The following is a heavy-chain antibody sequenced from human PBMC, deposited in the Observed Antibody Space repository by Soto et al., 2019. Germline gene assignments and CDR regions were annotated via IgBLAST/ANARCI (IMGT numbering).Heavy chain of an antibody. J-gene: IGHJ4*02. CDR2: IYYSGST. D-gene: IGHD1-26*01. V-gene: IGHV4-39*01. CDR3: ARWGTWEPSIYYFDY. CDR1: GGSISSSSYY. Sequence: PSETLSLTCTVSGGSISSSSYYWGWIRQPPGKGLEWIGSIYYSGSTYYNPSLKSRVTISVDTSKNQFSLKLSSVTAADTAVYYCARWGTWEPSIYYFDYWGQGTLVTVSS.